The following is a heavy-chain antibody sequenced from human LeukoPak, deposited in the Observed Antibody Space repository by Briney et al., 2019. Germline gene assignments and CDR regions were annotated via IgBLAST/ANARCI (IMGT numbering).Heavy chain of an antibody. CDR2: INHSGST. J-gene: IGHJ4*02. CDR3: AREYSSSWYVGTPFDY. CDR1: GGSFSGYY. V-gene: IGHV4-34*01. D-gene: IGHD6-13*01. Sequence: SETLSLTCAVYGGSFSGYYWSWIRQPPGKGLEWIGEINHSGSTNYNPSLKSRVTISVDTSKNQFSLKLSSVTAADTAVYYCAREYSSSWYVGTPFDYWGQRTLVTVSS.